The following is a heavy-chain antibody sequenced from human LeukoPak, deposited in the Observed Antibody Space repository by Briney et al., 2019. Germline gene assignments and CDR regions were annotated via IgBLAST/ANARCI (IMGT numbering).Heavy chain of an antibody. J-gene: IGHJ4*01. CDR2: IYYSGST. Sequence: GSLRLSCAASGFTFNTYSMSWVRQPPGKGLEWIGSIYYSGSTYYSPSLKSRVTISVDTSKNQFSLKLSSLTAADTAVYYCARAVLSYCRGGSCPYFDYWGQGTLVTVSS. D-gene: IGHD2-15*01. V-gene: IGHV4-39*07. CDR1: GFTFNTYS. CDR3: ARAVLSYCRGGSCPYFDY.